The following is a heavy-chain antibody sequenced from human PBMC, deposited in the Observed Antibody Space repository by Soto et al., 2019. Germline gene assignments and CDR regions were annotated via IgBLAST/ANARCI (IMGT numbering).Heavy chain of an antibody. CDR1: GGSISGYY. CDR3: ARDKYYGSGSYVTDY. D-gene: IGHD3-10*01. Sequence: SSETLSLTCTVSGGSISGYYWSWIRQPPGKGLEWIGEINHSGSTNYNPSLKSRVTISVDTSKNQFSLKLSSVTAADTAVYYCARDKYYGSGSYVTDYWGQGTLVTVSS. J-gene: IGHJ4*02. V-gene: IGHV4-34*01. CDR2: INHSGST.